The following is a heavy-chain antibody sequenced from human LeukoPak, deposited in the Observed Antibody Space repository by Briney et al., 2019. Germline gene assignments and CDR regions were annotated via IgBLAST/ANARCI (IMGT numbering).Heavy chain of an antibody. CDR3: ASYEYSSSFDY. CDR1: GFTFSSYS. J-gene: IGHJ4*02. V-gene: IGHV3-21*01. CDR2: ISSSSSYI. D-gene: IGHD6-6*01. Sequence: GGSLRLSCAASGFTFSSYSMNWVRQAPGKGLEWVSSISSSSSYIYYADSLKGRFTISRDNAKNSLYLQMNSLRAEDTAVYYCASYEYSSSFDYWGQGTLVTVSS.